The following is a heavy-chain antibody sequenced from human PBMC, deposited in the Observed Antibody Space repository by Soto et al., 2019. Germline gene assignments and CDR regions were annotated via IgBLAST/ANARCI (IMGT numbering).Heavy chain of an antibody. Sequence: QVQLQESGPGLVKPSQTLSLTCTVSGGSISSGDYYWSWIRQPPGKGLESIGYIYYSGSTYYNPSLNRRVTISVDTSKNQFSLKLSSMTAADTAVYYCARDVLEWVNGMDFWGQGTTVTVSS. V-gene: IGHV4-30-4*01. CDR2: IYYSGST. D-gene: IGHD3-3*01. J-gene: IGHJ6*02. CDR1: GGSISSGDYY. CDR3: ARDVLEWVNGMDF.